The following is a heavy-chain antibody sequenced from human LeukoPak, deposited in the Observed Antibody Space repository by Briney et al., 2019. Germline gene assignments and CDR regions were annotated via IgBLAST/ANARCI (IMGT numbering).Heavy chain of an antibody. CDR1: GFTFSSYS. Sequence: QTGGSLRLSCAASGFTFSSYSMNWVRQTPGKGLEWVASIKEDGSEKYYVDSVKGRFTISRDNAKKALYLQMNSLRAEDTAVFYCVRVKSMYYYDRSGYFPRGRYMDVWGKGTTVTISS. V-gene: IGHV3-7*01. CDR2: IKEDGSEK. J-gene: IGHJ6*03. CDR3: VRVKSMYYYDRSGYFPRGRYMDV. D-gene: IGHD3-22*01.